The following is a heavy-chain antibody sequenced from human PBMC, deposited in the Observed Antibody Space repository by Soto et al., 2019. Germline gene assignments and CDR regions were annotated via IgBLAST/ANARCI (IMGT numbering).Heavy chain of an antibody. V-gene: IGHV1-69*13. CDR2: IIPIFGTA. D-gene: IGHD3-3*01. CDR3: TRLAVYYDVWGGPSYYYCGKDV. J-gene: IGHJ6*04. CDR1: GGTFSSYA. Sequence: SVKVSCKASGGTFSSYAISWVRQAPGQGLERMGGIIPIFGTANYAQKFHGRVTITADESPSTASMEQSSLRSEDTAEYYCTRLAVYYDVWGGPSYYYCGKDVWGKGSTVTVPS.